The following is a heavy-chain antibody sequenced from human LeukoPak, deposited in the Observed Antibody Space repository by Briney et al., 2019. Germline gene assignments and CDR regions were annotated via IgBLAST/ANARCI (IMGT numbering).Heavy chain of an antibody. CDR1: GFLLNTRGVG. CDR3: AHSKNYYDSSVFDY. V-gene: IGHV2-5*02. Sequence: SGPTLVNPTQTFPLTYSFSGFLLNTRGVGVGWIRQPPGRALEWLALIYWDDDRRYSPSLKSRLTITKDTSKNEVVLTMTNMKPVYYATNYCAHSKNYYDSSVFDYWGQGTLVTVSS. J-gene: IGHJ4*02. CDR2: IYWDDDR. D-gene: IGHD3-22*01.